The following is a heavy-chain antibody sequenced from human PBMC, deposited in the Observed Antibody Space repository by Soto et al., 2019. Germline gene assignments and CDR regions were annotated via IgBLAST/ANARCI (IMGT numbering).Heavy chain of an antibody. V-gene: IGHV1-69*13. Sequence: SVKVSSKASGGTLSGYAVSWVRQAPGQGLEWMGGIIPIFGTANYAQKFQGRVTITADESTSTAYMELSSLRSEDTAVYYCARTPRCSGGSCYSGTFDYWGQGTLVTVSS. CDR1: GGTLSGYA. D-gene: IGHD2-15*01. CDR2: IIPIFGTA. CDR3: ARTPRCSGGSCYSGTFDY. J-gene: IGHJ4*02.